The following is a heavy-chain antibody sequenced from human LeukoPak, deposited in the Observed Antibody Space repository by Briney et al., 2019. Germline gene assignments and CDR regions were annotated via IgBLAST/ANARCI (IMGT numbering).Heavy chain of an antibody. CDR1: GYTFTSYY. Sequence: ASVKVSCKASGYTFTSYYMHWVRQAPGQGLEWMGIINPSGGSTSYAQKFQGRVTMTRDMSTSTVYMELSSLRSEDTAVYYCARDGTPGGIDYWGQGTLVTVSS. CDR3: ARDGTPGGIDY. D-gene: IGHD1-1*01. J-gene: IGHJ4*02. V-gene: IGHV1-46*01. CDR2: INPSGGST.